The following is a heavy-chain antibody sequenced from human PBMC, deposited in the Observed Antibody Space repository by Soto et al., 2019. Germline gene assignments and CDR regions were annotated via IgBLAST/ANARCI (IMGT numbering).Heavy chain of an antibody. CDR1: GFTFITYS. Sequence: GGSLRLSCAVSGFTFITYSMNWVRQAPEKGLEWVSYISSSGSTIYYADSVKGRFTISRDNDKNSLYLQMNSMRPEDTAVYYCVKGTYYYVRSGAHPRDRMDVWGQGTTVTVSS. J-gene: IGHJ6*02. V-gene: IGHV3-48*01. CDR2: ISSSGSTI. CDR3: VKGTYYYVRSGAHPRDRMDV. D-gene: IGHD3-22*01.